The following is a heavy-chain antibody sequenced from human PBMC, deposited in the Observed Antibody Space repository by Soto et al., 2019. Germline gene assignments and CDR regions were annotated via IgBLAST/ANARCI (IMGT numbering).Heavy chain of an antibody. CDR1: GGSISSGDYY. J-gene: IGHJ4*02. Sequence: SETLSLTCTVSGGSISSGDYYWSWIRQPPGKGLEWIGYIYYSGSTYYNPSLKSRVTISVDTSKNQFSLKLSSVTAADTAVYYCAREGVDYYDSSGYYLWGQGTLVTVSS. CDR3: AREGVDYYDSSGYYL. D-gene: IGHD3-22*01. CDR2: IYYSGST. V-gene: IGHV4-30-4*01.